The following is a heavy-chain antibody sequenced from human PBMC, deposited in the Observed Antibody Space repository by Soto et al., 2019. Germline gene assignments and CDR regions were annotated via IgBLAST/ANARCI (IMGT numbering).Heavy chain of an antibody. Sequence: EVQVLESGGDLVQPGGSLRLSCAASGFTFSVYAMCWVRQAPGKGLVWVSTISGSGDETYYADSVKGRFTISRDNSKNTLYLQMNSLRGEDSAIYFCAKDRGTGDYGVNAFDTWGQGTKVTVSS. J-gene: IGHJ3*02. CDR3: AKDRGTGDYGVNAFDT. CDR1: GFTFSVYA. V-gene: IGHV3-23*01. CDR2: ISGSGDET. D-gene: IGHD7-27*01.